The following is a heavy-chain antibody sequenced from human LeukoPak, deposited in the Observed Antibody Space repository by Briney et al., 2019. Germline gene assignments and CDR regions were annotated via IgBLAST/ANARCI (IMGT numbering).Heavy chain of an antibody. V-gene: IGHV4-34*01. CDR3: ARQRRGLVLRYYYMDV. J-gene: IGHJ6*03. Sequence: PSETLSLTCAVYGGSFSGYYWSWIRQPPGKGLEWIGEINHSGSTNYNPSLKSRVTISVDTSKNQFSLKLSSVTAADTAVYYCARQRRGLVLRYYYMDVWGKGTTVTISS. D-gene: IGHD6-13*01. CDR1: GGSFSGYY. CDR2: INHSGST.